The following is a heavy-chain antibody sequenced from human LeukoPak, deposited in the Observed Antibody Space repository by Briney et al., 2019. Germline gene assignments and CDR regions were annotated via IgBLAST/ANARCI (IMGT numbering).Heavy chain of an antibody. D-gene: IGHD3-10*01. CDR3: TTDLGITMVRGVIGDAFDI. V-gene: IGHV3-7*05. CDR2: IKEDGSEK. Sequence: GGSLRLSCAASGFTISDYWMSWVRQVPGKGLEWVANIKEDGSEKYYVASVKGRFTISRDNAKNSMYLQMNSLRAEDTAVYYCTTDLGITMVRGVIGDAFDIRGQGTMVTVSS. J-gene: IGHJ3*02. CDR1: GFTISDYW.